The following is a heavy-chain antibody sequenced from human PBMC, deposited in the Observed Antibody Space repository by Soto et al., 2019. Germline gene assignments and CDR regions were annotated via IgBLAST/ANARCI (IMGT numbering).Heavy chain of an antibody. Sequence: PGGSLRLSCAASGFTFSSYAMKWVRQAPGKGLEWLSLISDSGTLTYYADSVKGRFTISRDNSGNTLFLQMYSLRAEDTAVYYCARYIPGVRYYGMDVWGQGTTVTVSS. CDR2: ISDSGTLT. D-gene: IGHD2-2*01. J-gene: IGHJ6*02. V-gene: IGHV3-23*01. CDR1: GFTFSSYA. CDR3: ARYIPGVRYYGMDV.